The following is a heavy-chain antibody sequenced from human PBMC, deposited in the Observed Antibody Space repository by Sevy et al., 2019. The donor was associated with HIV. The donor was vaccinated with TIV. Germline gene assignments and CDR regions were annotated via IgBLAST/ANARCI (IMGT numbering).Heavy chain of an antibody. D-gene: IGHD2-2*01. CDR3: AKDRDDLLVPSTMRDEYPGYGMDV. J-gene: IGHJ6*02. V-gene: IGHV3-30*18. CDR1: GYIFSSYG. CDR2: LSYDERNK. Sequence: GGSLRLSCAASGYIFSSYGIHWVRQAPGKGLEWVAFLSYDERNKYYADSVKGRFTISGDSSKNTFYLKMNNLRADDTAVYYGAKDRDDLLVPSTMRDEYPGYGMDVWGQGTTVTVSS.